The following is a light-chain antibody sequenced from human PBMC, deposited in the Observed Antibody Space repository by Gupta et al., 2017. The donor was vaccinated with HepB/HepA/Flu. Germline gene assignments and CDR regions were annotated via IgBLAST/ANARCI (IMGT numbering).Light chain of an antibody. CDR3: HQSDSNPPFT. CDR2: AAS. CDR1: QSISSY. Sequence: DIQMTQSPSSLSASVGDRVTITCRASQSISSYLNWYQQKPGKAPKLLIYAASSWQSGVTSRFSGSGCGKDFTLTISRRQQEDFAAYYCHQSDSNPPFTFGHGTKVDIK. V-gene: IGKV1-39*01. J-gene: IGKJ3*01.